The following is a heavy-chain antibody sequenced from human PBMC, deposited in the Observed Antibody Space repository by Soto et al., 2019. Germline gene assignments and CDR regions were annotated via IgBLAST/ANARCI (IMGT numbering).Heavy chain of an antibody. Sequence: GGSLRLSCAASGFTFSRYAMSWVRQAPGKGPEWVSGINAAGGRTYYADSMKGRFTISRDNSKATLYLQMNSLRAEDTALYYCAKDPNGDYVGAFDIWGQGTVVTVSS. J-gene: IGHJ3*02. CDR1: GFTFSRYA. D-gene: IGHD4-17*01. V-gene: IGHV3-23*01. CDR3: AKDPNGDYVGAFDI. CDR2: INAAGGRT.